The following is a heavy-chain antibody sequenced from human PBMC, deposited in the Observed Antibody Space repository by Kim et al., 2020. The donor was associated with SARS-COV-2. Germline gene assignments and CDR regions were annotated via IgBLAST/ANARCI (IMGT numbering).Heavy chain of an antibody. CDR1: GFTFTTYS. CDR2: VSGSGGST. CDR3: AIGWALHIDAAVYY. V-gene: IGHV3-23*01. D-gene: IGHD1-26*01. J-gene: IGHJ4*02. Sequence: GGSLRLSCAASGFTFTTYSMSWVRQAPGKGLEWVSSVSGSGGSTYYADSAKGRFTISRDNSKNTMYLQMNSLRAEDTAVYYCAIGWALHIDAAVYYWGQG.